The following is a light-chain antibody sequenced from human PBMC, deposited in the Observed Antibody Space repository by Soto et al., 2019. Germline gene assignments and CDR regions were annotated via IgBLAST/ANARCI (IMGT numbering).Light chain of an antibody. V-gene: IGKV3-15*01. J-gene: IGKJ2*01. CDR3: QQYNNRTPEYT. Sequence: EIVMTQSPATLSVAPGERATLSCRASQSISNNLAWYQQKPGQAPRLLIYGASLRATGVASRFSDSGSGTEFTLPVSSLQSEDFAAYYCQQYNNRTPEYTFGQGTKLAIK. CDR2: GAS. CDR1: QSISNN.